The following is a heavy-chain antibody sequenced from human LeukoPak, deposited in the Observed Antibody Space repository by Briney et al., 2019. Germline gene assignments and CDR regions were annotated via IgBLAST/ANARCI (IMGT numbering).Heavy chain of an antibody. D-gene: IGHD4-23*01. CDR1: GFTISNYD. CDR3: ARDDYGGKLDI. CDR2: IWYDGSNK. Sequence: GGSLRLSCAASGFTISNYDMHWVRQAPGKGLEWVAVIWYDGSNKYYADSVKGRFTISRDNSKNTLYLQMNSMRAEDTAVYYCARDDYGGKLDIWGQGTVVTVSS. J-gene: IGHJ3*02. V-gene: IGHV3-33*01.